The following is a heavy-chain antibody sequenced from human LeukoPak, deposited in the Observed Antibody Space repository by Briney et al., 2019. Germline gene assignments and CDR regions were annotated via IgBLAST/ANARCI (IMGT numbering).Heavy chain of an antibody. D-gene: IGHD5-24*01. CDR3: SKPPRDPTIYDL. Sequence: GGSLRLSCSASGFTFSTYNMNWVRQAPGKGLEWVSSIGSSSSYIYYADSVKGRFTISRDNAKNSLFLQMNSLKVEDTAFYYCSKPPRDPTIYDLWGHGALVTVSS. J-gene: IGHJ5*02. CDR2: IGSSSSYI. V-gene: IGHV3-21*01. CDR1: GFTFSTYN.